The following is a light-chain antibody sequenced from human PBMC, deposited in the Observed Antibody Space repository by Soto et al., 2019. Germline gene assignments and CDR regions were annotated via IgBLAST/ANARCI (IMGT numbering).Light chain of an antibody. J-gene: IGKJ5*01. CDR3: QQRKYWPPLT. Sequence: EAVLTQSPATLSLSPGETATLSCRASHHVDSYVAWYQQKPGQAPRLLIYDASNRATGIPARFSGSGSGTDFNLTISSLEPEDFAVYYCQQRKYWPPLTFGQGTRLE. V-gene: IGKV3-11*01. CDR2: DAS. CDR1: HHVDSY.